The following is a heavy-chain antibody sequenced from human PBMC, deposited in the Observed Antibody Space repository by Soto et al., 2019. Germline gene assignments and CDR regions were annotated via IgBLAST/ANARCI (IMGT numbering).Heavy chain of an antibody. Sequence: EVQLLESGGGLVQPGGSLRLSCAASGFTFSSYAMSWVRQAPGKGLEWVSAISGSGGSTYYPGSVKGRFTISRENAKNSLYLQMNSLRAGDTAVYYCARGADGDYVLDAFDIWGQGTMVTVSS. CDR1: GFTFSSYA. CDR2: ISGSGGST. J-gene: IGHJ3*02. D-gene: IGHD4-17*01. CDR3: ARGADGDYVLDAFDI. V-gene: IGHV3-23*01.